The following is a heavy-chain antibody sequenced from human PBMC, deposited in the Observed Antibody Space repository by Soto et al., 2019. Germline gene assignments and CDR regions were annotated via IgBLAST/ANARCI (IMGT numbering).Heavy chain of an antibody. CDR3: ARDLCGADCSWRNFDS. J-gene: IGHJ4*02. Sequence: QVQLLQSGTEMQKPGSSVRVSCKASGGTFKKYGISWVRQAPGQGLEWIGGINPIFGSANYAQRFQGRVTITADESTSTAYMELSGLGSEDTAVYYFARDLCGADCSWRNFDSWGQGTLVTVSS. CDR2: INPIFGSA. CDR1: GGTFKKYG. D-gene: IGHD2-21*02. V-gene: IGHV1-69*01.